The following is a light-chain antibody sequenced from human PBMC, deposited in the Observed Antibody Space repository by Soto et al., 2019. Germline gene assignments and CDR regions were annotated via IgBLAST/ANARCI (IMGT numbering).Light chain of an antibody. V-gene: IGLV1-40*01. CDR2: RDN. CDR3: QSYDSSLSGYVV. CDR1: SSNIGAGYD. Sequence: QSVLTQPPSLSGAPGQRVTISCTGSSSNIGAGYDVHWYQQLPGIAPKLLIYRDNNRPSGVPDRFSGSKSGNSASLAITGLQAEDEADYYCQSYDSSLSGYVVFGGRTKLTVL. J-gene: IGLJ2*01.